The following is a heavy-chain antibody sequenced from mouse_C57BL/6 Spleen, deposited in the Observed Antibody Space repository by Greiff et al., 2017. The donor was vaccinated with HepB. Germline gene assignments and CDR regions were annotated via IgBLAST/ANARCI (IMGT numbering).Heavy chain of an antibody. J-gene: IGHJ1*03. V-gene: IGHV5-17*01. CDR2: ISSGSSTI. CDR3: ASNYYGSSYDWYFDV. CDR1: GFTFSDYG. Sequence: EVMLVESGGGLVKPGGSLTLSCAASGFTFSDYGMHWVRQAPEKGLEWVAYISSGSSTIYYADTVKGRFTISRDNAKNTLFLQMTSLRSEDTAMYYCASNYYGSSYDWYFDVWGTGTTVTVSS. D-gene: IGHD1-1*01.